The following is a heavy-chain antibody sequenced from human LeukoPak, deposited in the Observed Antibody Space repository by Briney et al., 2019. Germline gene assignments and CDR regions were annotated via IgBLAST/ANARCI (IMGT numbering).Heavy chain of an antibody. V-gene: IGHV4-59*01. Sequence: SETLSLTCTVSGGSINSYYWSWIRQPPGKGLEWIGYIYYSGSTNYNPSLKSRVTISVDTSKNQFSLKLSSVTAADTAVYYCARGRCSSTSCYSGIYYYYGMDVWGQGTTVTVSS. D-gene: IGHD2-2*02. J-gene: IGHJ6*02. CDR2: IYYSGST. CDR1: GGSINSYY. CDR3: ARGRCSSTSCYSGIYYYYGMDV.